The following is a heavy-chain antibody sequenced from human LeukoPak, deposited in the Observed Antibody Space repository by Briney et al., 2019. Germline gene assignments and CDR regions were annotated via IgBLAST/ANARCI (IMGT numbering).Heavy chain of an antibody. J-gene: IGHJ4*02. CDR3: ARDRGDGYNLLDY. V-gene: IGHV3-33*01. CDR2: IWYDGSNK. CDR1: GFTFSSNG. D-gene: IGHD5-24*01. Sequence: PGGSLRLSCAASGFTFSSNGMHWVRQGPGKGLEWVTFIWYDGSNKYYADSVKGRFTISRDNSKNTLYLQMNSLRADDTAVYYCARDRGDGYNLLDYWGQGTLVTVSS.